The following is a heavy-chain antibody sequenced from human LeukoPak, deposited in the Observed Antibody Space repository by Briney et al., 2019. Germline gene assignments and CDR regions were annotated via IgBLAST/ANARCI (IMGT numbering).Heavy chain of an antibody. Sequence: PGGSLRLSCAVSGFTFSSYAMSWVRQAPGKGLEWVSAISGSGGSTYYADSVKGRFTISRDNSKNTLYLQMNSLRAEDTAVYYCAKSGYDYVWGSYPLNWFDPWGQGTLVTVSS. CDR2: ISGSGGST. V-gene: IGHV3-23*01. CDR1: GFTFSSYA. CDR3: AKSGYDYVWGSYPLNWFDP. D-gene: IGHD3-16*02. J-gene: IGHJ5*02.